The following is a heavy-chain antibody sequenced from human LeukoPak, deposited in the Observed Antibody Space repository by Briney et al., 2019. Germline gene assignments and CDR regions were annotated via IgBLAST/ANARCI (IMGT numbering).Heavy chain of an antibody. J-gene: IGHJ4*02. Sequence: GGSLRLSCVASGFTFKTYHMNWVRQAPGKGLEWLSGITSGGSVIYYADSVKGRFTISRDDAMNSVSLQMSGLTVDDTAVYYCARKRLADLGDDTSFGGTPFDSWGQGTLVIVSS. CDR2: ITSGGSVI. CDR3: ARKRLADLGDDTSFGGTPFDS. V-gene: IGHV3-48*03. CDR1: GFTFKTYH. D-gene: IGHD3-16*01.